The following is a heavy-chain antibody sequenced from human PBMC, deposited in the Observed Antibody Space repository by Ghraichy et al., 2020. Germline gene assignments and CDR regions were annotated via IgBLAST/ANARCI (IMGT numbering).Heavy chain of an antibody. J-gene: IGHJ6*02. Sequence: GGSLRLSCAASGFTFSDYYMSWIRQAPGKGLEWVSYISSSGSTIYYADSVKGRFTISRDNAKNSLYLQMNSLRAEDTAVYYCASVATVTDYYYYGMDVWGQGTTVTVSS. CDR2: ISSSGSTI. CDR1: GFTFSDYY. CDR3: ASVATVTDYYYYGMDV. V-gene: IGHV3-11*01. D-gene: IGHD4-17*01.